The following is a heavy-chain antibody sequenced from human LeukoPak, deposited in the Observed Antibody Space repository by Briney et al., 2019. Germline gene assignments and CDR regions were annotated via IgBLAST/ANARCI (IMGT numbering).Heavy chain of an antibody. CDR2: INHSGST. CDR1: GGSFSGYY. CDR3: ATTGSGGFYNYFDY. J-gene: IGHJ4*02. Sequence: SETLSLTCAVYGGSFSGYYWTWIRQPPGKGLEWIGEINHSGSTNYNPSLKSRVTISVDTSKNQFSLKLSSVTAADTAVYYCATTGSGGFYNYFDYWGQGTQVTVSS. D-gene: IGHD3-10*01. V-gene: IGHV4-34*01.